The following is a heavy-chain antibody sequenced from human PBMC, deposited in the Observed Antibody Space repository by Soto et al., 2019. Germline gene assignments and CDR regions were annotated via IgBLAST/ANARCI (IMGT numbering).Heavy chain of an antibody. V-gene: IGHV2-5*02. CDR3: AHRVLRAVFGLVTTTAIYFDF. CDR2: IYWDDDK. CDR1: GFSLTTSGVG. D-gene: IGHD3-3*01. Sequence: QITLNESGPTVVKPTETLTLTCTFSGFSLTTSGVGVGWVRQSPGKDPEWLAFIYWDDDKRSSTSLKSRLTITKDTSKNQVVLTMANVDPADTATYYCAHRVLRAVFGLVTTTAIYFDFWGQGTPVVVSS. J-gene: IGHJ4*02.